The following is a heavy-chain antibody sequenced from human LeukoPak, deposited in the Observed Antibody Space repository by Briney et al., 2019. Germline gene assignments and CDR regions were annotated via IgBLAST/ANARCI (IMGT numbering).Heavy chain of an antibody. CDR2: INSDGSST. Sequence: PGGSLRLSCAASGLTFSSYWMHWVRQAPGEGPVWVSRINSDGSSTYYADSVKGRFTISRDNAKNTLYLQMNSLRAEDTAVYYCARDPKQGGTYWNYFDYWGQGALVTVSP. CDR1: GLTFSSYW. J-gene: IGHJ4*02. CDR3: ARDPKQGGTYWNYFDY. D-gene: IGHD1-26*01. V-gene: IGHV3-74*01.